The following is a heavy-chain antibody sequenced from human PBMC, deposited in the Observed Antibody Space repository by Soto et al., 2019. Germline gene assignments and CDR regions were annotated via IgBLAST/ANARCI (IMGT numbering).Heavy chain of an antibody. V-gene: IGHV4-59*08. CDR1: GGSISSYY. D-gene: IGHD3-10*01. CDR2: IYYSGST. Sequence: SETLSLTCTVSGGSISSYYWSWIRQPPGKGLEWIGYIYYSGSTNYNPSLKSRVTISVDTSKNQFSLKLSSVTAADTAVYYCASHDYYGSGSPFDYWGQGTLVTVSS. J-gene: IGHJ4*02. CDR3: ASHDYYGSGSPFDY.